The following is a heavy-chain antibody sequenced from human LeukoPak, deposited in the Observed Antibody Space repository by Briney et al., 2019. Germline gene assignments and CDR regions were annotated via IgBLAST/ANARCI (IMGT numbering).Heavy chain of an antibody. D-gene: IGHD2-15*01. Sequence: ASVKVSCKASGYTFTSYGISWVRQAPGQGLEWMGWISAYNGNANYAQKLQGRVTMTTDTSTSTAYMELRSLRSDDTAVYYCARYRYCSGGSCLQYDYWGQGTLVTVSS. J-gene: IGHJ4*02. CDR1: GYTFTSYG. CDR3: ARYRYCSGGSCLQYDY. V-gene: IGHV1-18*01. CDR2: ISAYNGNA.